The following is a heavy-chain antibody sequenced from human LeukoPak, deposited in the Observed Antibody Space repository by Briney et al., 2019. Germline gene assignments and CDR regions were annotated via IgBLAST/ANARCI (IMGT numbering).Heavy chain of an antibody. Sequence: GGSLRLSCAASGFTFSTYSMNWVRHAPGMGLEWVSAISGSGGSTYYADSVKGRFTLSRDNSKNTLYLQMNSLRVEDTAVYYCAKVKSNGEVGSNFDYWGQGTLVTVSS. J-gene: IGHJ4*02. CDR2: ISGSGGST. D-gene: IGHD1-26*01. CDR3: AKVKSNGEVGSNFDY. CDR1: GFTFSTYS. V-gene: IGHV3-23*01.